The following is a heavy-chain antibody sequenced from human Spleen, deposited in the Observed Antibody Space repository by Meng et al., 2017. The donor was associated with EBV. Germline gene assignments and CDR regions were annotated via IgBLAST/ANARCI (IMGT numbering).Heavy chain of an antibody. CDR2: IYVGNGNT. V-gene: IGHV1-3*01. J-gene: IGHJ4*02. Sequence: VQLEQSGAEVKKPGASVNVSCKASGYTFTSYGMHWVRQAPGQRLEWMGWIYVGNGNTKYSQKFQDRVIITRDTSARTAYMELSSLKSEDMAVYYCARGRGAYNSCPVLGHWGQGTLVTVSS. CDR1: GYTFTSYG. CDR3: ARGRGAYNSCPVLGH. D-gene: IGHD6-19*01.